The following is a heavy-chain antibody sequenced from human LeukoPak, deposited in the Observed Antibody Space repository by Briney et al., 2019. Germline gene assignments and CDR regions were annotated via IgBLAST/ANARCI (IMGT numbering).Heavy chain of an antibody. V-gene: IGHV3-21*01. J-gene: IGHJ4*02. CDR2: ISDTSTYI. D-gene: IGHD5-24*01. CDR1: GFIFSSYT. Sequence: GRSLRLSCAASGFIFSSYTMNWVRQAPGEGLEWVSSISDTSTYIYYAESVEGRFTISRDNAKSSLFLQMNSLRAEDTAVYYCTRAPPGRDGYSEYWGQGTVVTVST. CDR3: TRAPPGRDGYSEY.